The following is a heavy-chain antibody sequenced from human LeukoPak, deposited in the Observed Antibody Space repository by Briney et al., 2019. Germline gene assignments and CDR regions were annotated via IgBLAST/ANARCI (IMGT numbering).Heavy chain of an antibody. CDR1: GFTFSNYA. D-gene: IGHD3-16*01. V-gene: IGHV3-23*01. CDR3: ARNLGPFDV. CDR2: IADAGT. Sequence: GRTLRLSCAASGFTFSNYAMSWVRQVPGKGLEWVSTIADAGTYYADSVKGRFIISRDNSKNMLYLQLNSLRADDTAMYYCARNLGPFDVRGHGTMVTVSS. J-gene: IGHJ3*01.